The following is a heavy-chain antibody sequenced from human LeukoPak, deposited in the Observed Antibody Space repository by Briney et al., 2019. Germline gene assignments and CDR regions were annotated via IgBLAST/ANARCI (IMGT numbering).Heavy chain of an antibody. CDR1: GYTFTGYY. CDR3: ARGFSARAFVFDI. Sequence: GASVKVSCKASGYTFTGYYMHWVRQAPGQGLEWMGRINPNSGGTNYAQKFQGRVTMTRDTSISTAYMELSRLRSDDTAVYYCARGFSARAFVFDIWGQGTMVTVSS. J-gene: IGHJ3*02. D-gene: IGHD2/OR15-2a*01. CDR2: INPNSGGT. V-gene: IGHV1-2*06.